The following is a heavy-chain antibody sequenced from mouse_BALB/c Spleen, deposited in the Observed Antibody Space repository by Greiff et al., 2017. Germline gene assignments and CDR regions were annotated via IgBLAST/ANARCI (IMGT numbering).Heavy chain of an antibody. CDR3: ADYVFAY. J-gene: IGHJ3*01. CDR2: INPYNGDT. Sequence: VQLQQSGAELVRPGSSVKISCKASGYSFTGYFMNWVMQSHGKSLEWIGRINPYNGDTFYNQKFKGKATLTVDKSSSTAHMELRSLASEDSAVYYCADYVFAYWGQGTLVTVSA. CDR1: GYSFTGYF. V-gene: IGHV1-20*02. D-gene: IGHD1-1*02.